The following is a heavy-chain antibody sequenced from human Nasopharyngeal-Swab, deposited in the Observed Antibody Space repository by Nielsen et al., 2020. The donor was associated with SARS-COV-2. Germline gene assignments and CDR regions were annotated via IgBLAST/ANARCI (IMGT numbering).Heavy chain of an antibody. J-gene: IGHJ2*01. Sequence: SETLSLTCTVSGDSISSGAYYWSWIRQHPGKGLEWIAFIYYSGSTYYNPSLNSRVTISVDTSKNQFSLKLTSVTAADTAVYYCARDILEYSYDSGWYFDLWGRGTLVTVSS. CDR1: GDSISSGAYY. CDR2: IYYSGST. V-gene: IGHV4-31*03. CDR3: ARDILEYSYDSGWYFDL. D-gene: IGHD5-18*01.